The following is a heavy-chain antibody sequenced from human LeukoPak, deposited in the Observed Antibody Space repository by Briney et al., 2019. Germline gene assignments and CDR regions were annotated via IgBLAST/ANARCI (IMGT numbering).Heavy chain of an antibody. Sequence: SETLSLTCTVSGGSISSSSYYWSWIRQPLGKGLEWIGEINHSGSTNYNPSLKSRVTISVDTSKNQFSLKLSSVTAADTAVYYCARGSSYGDYAVWGQGTLVTVSS. D-gene: IGHD4-17*01. CDR1: GGSISSSSYY. J-gene: IGHJ4*02. CDR3: ARGSSYGDYAV. V-gene: IGHV4-39*07. CDR2: INHSGST.